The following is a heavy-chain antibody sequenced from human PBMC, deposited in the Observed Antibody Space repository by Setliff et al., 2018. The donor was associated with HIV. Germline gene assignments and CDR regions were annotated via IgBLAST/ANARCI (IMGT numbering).Heavy chain of an antibody. CDR2: VYTSGSA. CDR1: GGSISSGGHY. J-gene: IGHJ4*02. D-gene: IGHD2-2*01. V-gene: IGHV4-61*09. CDR3: ATVVPAAHFDY. Sequence: ASETLSLTCTVSGGSISSGGHYWNWIRQPAGRGLEWIGHVYTSGSASYNPPLKSRVTISVDTSKNQFSLKLSSVTAADTAVYYCATVVPAAHFDYWGQGTLVTVSS.